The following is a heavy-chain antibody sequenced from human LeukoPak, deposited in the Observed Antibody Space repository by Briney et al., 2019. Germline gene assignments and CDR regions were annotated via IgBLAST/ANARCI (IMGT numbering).Heavy chain of an antibody. CDR3: ARSRKSYDILTGYPNHAEYFQH. CDR2: ISYDGSNK. CDR1: GFTFSSYA. Sequence: PGGSLRLSCAASGFTFSSYAMHWVRQAPGKGLEWVAVISYDGSNKYYADSVKGRFTISRDNSKNTLYLQMNSLRAEDTAVYYCARSRKSYDILTGYPNHAEYFQHWGQGTLVTVSS. V-gene: IGHV3-30-3*01. J-gene: IGHJ1*01. D-gene: IGHD3-9*01.